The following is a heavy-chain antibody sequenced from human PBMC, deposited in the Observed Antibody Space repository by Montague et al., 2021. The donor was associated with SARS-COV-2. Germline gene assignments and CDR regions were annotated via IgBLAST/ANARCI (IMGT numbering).Heavy chain of an antibody. CDR1: GFTFSSYF. CDR3: ARDAYSNYGEGNYFDY. D-gene: IGHD4-11*01. V-gene: IGHV3-21*01. Sequence: SLRLSCAASGFTFSSYFMNWVRQAPGKGLEWVSSISTSSSYIYYADSVKGRFTISRDNAKNSLYLQMNSLRAEDTAAYYCARDAYSNYGEGNYFDYWGQGTLVTVSS. J-gene: IGHJ4*02. CDR2: ISTSSSYI.